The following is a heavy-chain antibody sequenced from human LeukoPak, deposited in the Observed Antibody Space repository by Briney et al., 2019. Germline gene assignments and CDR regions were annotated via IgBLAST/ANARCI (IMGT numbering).Heavy chain of an antibody. D-gene: IGHD6-19*01. CDR2: ISAYNGNA. Sequence: ASVKVSCKASGYTFTSYGISWVRQPPGQGLEGMGWISAYNGNANYAQKLQGRVTMTTDTSTSTAYMELRSLRSDDTAVYYCARVYSSGWPAGSWFDPWGQGTLVTVSS. V-gene: IGHV1-18*01. CDR3: ARVYSSGWPAGSWFDP. CDR1: GYTFTSYG. J-gene: IGHJ5*02.